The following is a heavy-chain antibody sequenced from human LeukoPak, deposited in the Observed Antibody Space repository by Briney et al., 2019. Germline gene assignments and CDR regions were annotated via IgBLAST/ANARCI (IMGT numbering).Heavy chain of an antibody. J-gene: IGHJ2*01. CDR1: GGSISSYY. Sequence: PSETLSLTCTVSGGSISSYYWSWIRHPPGKGLEWIGYIHNSGGTNYHPSLKSRVTISEDTSKNQFSLKLSSVTAADTAVYYCARGIRAGVGYWYFDLWGRGTLVTVSS. D-gene: IGHD3-10*01. V-gene: IGHV4-59*01. CDR2: IHNSGGT. CDR3: ARGIRAGVGYWYFDL.